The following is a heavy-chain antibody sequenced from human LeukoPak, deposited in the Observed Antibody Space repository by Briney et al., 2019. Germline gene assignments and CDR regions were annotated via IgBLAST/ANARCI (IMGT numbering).Heavy chain of an antibody. V-gene: IGHV5-51*01. CDR1: GYSFTSYW. Sequence: AESLKISCKGSGYSFTSYWIGWVRQMPGKGLEWMGIIYPGDSDTRYSPSFQGQVTISADKSISTAYLQWSSLKASDTAMYYCARLDVVVVAATPIYWFDPWGQGTLVTVSS. J-gene: IGHJ5*02. D-gene: IGHD2-15*01. CDR3: ARLDVVVVAATPIYWFDP. CDR2: IYPGDSDT.